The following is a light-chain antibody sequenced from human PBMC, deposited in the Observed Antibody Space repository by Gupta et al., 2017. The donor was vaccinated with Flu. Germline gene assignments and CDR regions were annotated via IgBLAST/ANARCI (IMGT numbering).Light chain of an antibody. CDR1: SRDIGGNNY. CDR2: EVN. V-gene: IGLV2-8*01. Sequence: QSALTQPPSASGSPGQSAAISCTGTSRDIGGNNYVSWYQQHPGKAPKLMIYEVNKRPSGVPDRFSGSKSGNTASLTVSGLQAEDEADYYCCSYGINDVFGTVTKVTVL. CDR3: CSYGINDV. J-gene: IGLJ1*01.